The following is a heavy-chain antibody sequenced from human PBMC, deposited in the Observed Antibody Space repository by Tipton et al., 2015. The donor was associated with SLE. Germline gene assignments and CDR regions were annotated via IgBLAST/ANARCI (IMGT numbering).Heavy chain of an antibody. V-gene: IGHV4-59*01. Sequence: GLVKPSETLSLTCTVSGGSISGYYWSRIRQPPGKGLEWIGYIYYSGSTNYNPSLKSRVTISVDTSKNQFSLKLSSVTAADTAVYYCATTNWVEMATSDAFDIWGQGTMVTVSS. J-gene: IGHJ3*02. CDR3: ATTNWVEMATSDAFDI. CDR1: GGSISGYY. CDR2: IYYSGST. D-gene: IGHD5-24*01.